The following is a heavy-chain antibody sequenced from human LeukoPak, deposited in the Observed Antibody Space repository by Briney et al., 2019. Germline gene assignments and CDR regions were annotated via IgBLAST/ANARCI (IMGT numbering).Heavy chain of an antibody. Sequence: SETLSLTCTVSGGSISSYYWSWIRQPPGKGLEWIGYIYYSGSTNYNPSLKSRVTISVDTSKNQFSLKLSSVTAADMAVYYCARTGEGYYFGYWGQGTLVTVSS. CDR2: IYYSGST. D-gene: IGHD7-27*01. CDR1: GGSISSYY. V-gene: IGHV4-59*08. CDR3: ARTGEGYYFGY. J-gene: IGHJ4*02.